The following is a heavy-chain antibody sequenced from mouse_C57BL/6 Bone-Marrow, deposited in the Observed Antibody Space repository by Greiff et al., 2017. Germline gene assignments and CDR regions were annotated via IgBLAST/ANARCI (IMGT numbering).Heavy chain of an antibody. CDR2: INPNNGGT. CDR3: ARRRNGNYWYVDV. Sequence: VQLQQSGPELVKPGASVKISCKASGYTFTDYYMNWVKQSHGKSLEWIGDINPNNGGTRYNQKFKGKATLTVDKSSSTAYMELRSLTSEDSAVYYCARRRNGNYWYVDVWGTGTTVTVSS. V-gene: IGHV1-26*01. D-gene: IGHD2-1*01. CDR1: GYTFTDYY. J-gene: IGHJ1*03.